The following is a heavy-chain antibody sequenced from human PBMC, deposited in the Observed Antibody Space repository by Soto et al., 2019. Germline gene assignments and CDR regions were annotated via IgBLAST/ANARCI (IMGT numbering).Heavy chain of an antibody. J-gene: IGHJ4*02. CDR2: IYYSGST. D-gene: IGHD6-6*01. Sequence: SETLSITCTVSGGSISSYYLSWIRQPPGKGLEWIGYIYYSGSTNYNPSLKSRVTMSVDTSKNQFSLKLSSVTAADTAVYFCARQYSTSSKFDYWGQGTLVTVSS. CDR1: GGSISSYY. V-gene: IGHV4-59*08. CDR3: ARQYSTSSKFDY.